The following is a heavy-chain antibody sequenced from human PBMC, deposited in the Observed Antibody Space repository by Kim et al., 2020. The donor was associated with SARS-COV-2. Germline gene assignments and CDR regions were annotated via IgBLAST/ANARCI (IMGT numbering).Heavy chain of an antibody. D-gene: IGHD3-9*01. CDR2: IYTSGST. V-gene: IGHV4-61*02. J-gene: IGHJ5*02. CDR1: GGSISSGSYY. Sequence: SETLSLTCTVSGGSISSGSYYWSWIRQPAGKGLEWIGRIYTSGSTNYNPSLKSRVTISVDTSKNQFSLKLSSVTAADTAVYYCARGIPGVDWLWNGNWFDPLGQGTLFTVSS. CDR3: ARGIPGVDWLWNGNWFDP.